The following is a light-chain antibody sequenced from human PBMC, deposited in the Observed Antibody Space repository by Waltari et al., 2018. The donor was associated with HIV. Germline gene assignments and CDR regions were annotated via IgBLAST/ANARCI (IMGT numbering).Light chain of an antibody. V-gene: IGLV2-23*02. J-gene: IGLJ2*01. CDR1: SSDVGYNV. CDR3: CSYSITTTSVL. CDR2: EVN. Sequence: QSALTQPASVSGSPGQSITISCTGTSSDVGYNVVSWYQQHPGKVPKLLISEVNKRPSGVSTRFSGSKSGNSASLTISGLQAEDEAHYYCCSYSITTTSVLFGGGTKVTVV.